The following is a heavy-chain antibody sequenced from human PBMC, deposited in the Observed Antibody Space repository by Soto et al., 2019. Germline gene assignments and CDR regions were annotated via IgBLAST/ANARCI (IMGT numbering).Heavy chain of an antibody. CDR1: GFTFSNYA. CDR2: IRGRGGST. D-gene: IGHD4-17*01. J-gene: IGHJ6*02. V-gene: IGHV3-23*01. Sequence: PGGSLRLSCTASGFTFSNYAMSWVRQAPDKGLEWVSAIRGRGGSTYYADSVKGRFTISRDNSKNMLFLQMNSLRAEDTALYYCAKDSKVRTSLYSYCYGLDVWGQGTTVTVSS. CDR3: AKDSKVRTSLYSYCYGLDV.